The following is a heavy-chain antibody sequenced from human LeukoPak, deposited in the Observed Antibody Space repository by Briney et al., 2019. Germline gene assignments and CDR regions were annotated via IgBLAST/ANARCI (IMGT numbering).Heavy chain of an antibody. CDR1: GGSISSYY. Sequence: PSETLSLTCTVPGGSISSYYWSWIRQPPGKGLEWIGYIYYSGSTNYNPSLKSRVTISVDTSKNQFSLKLSSVTAADTAVYYCARWAGLLFDYWGQGTLVTVSS. V-gene: IGHV4-59*01. CDR3: ARWAGLLFDY. CDR2: IYYSGST. J-gene: IGHJ4*02. D-gene: IGHD6-19*01.